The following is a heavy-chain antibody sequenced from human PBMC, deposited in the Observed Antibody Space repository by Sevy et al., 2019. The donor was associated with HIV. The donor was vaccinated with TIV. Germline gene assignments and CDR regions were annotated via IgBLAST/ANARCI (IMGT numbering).Heavy chain of an antibody. V-gene: IGHV4-30-2*01. CDR3: ARALYDFWSGYYQPMFDY. J-gene: IGHJ4*02. Sequence: SETLSLTCAVSGGSISSGGYSWSWIRQPPGKGLEWIGYIYHSGSTYYNPSLKSRVTISVDRSKNQFSLKLSSVTAADTAVYYCARALYDFWSGYYQPMFDYWGQGTLVTVSS. CDR1: GGSISSGGYS. CDR2: IYHSGST. D-gene: IGHD3-3*01.